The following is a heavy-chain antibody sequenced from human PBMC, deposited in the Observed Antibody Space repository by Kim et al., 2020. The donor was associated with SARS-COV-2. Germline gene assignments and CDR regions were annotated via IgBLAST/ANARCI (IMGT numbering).Heavy chain of an antibody. CDR2: ISAYNGNT. CDR3: ARVYRYYDFWSETNWFDP. CDR1: GYTFTSYG. V-gene: IGHV1-18*01. Sequence: ASVKVSCKASGYTFTSYGISWVRQAPGQGLEWMGWISAYNGNTNYAQKLQGRVTMTTDTSTSTAYMELRSLRSDDTAVYYCARVYRYYDFWSETNWFDPWGQGTLVTVSS. J-gene: IGHJ5*02. D-gene: IGHD3-3*01.